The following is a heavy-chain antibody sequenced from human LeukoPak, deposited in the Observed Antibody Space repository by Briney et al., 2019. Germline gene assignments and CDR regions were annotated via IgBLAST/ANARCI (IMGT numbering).Heavy chain of an antibody. CDR3: ARYSGNYRAFDI. J-gene: IGHJ3*02. CDR1: GFHFSSYS. CDR2: IKQDGSEK. V-gene: IGHV3-7*03. D-gene: IGHD1-26*01. Sequence: GGSLRLSCAASGFHFSSYSMNWVRQAPGKGLEWLANIKQDGSEKYYVDSVKGRFTISRDNPKNSLYLQMNSLRAEDTAVYYCARYSGNYRAFDIWGQGTMVTVSS.